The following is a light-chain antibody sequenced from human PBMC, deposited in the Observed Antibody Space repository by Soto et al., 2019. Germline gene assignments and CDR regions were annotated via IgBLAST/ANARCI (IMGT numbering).Light chain of an antibody. CDR2: DVS. J-gene: IGLJ2*01. Sequence: QSALTQPRSVSGSPGQSVTISCTGTSSDVGGYNCVSWYQQHPGKATKFIIYDVSQRPSRVPDRFSGSKSGNTASLTISGLQAEDDADYTCGSYAGSSNYGVLGGGPQGTVL. V-gene: IGLV2-11*01. CDR3: GSYAGSSNYGV. CDR1: SSDVGGYNC.